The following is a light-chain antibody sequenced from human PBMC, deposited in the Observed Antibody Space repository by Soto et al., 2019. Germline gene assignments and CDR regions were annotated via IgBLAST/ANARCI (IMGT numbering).Light chain of an antibody. CDR3: QQYGSSPQPT. CDR1: QSVSSSY. J-gene: IGKJ4*01. V-gene: IGKV3-20*01. CDR2: GAS. Sequence: EIVLTQSPGTLSLSPGERATLYCRASQSVSSSYLAWYQQKPGQAPRLLIYGASSRATGIPERFSGSGSVTDFTLTISRLEPEDFSVNYFQQYGSSPQPTFGGGTKVEIK.